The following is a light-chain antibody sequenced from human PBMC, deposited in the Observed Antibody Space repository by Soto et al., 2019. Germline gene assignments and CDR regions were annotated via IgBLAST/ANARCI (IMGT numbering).Light chain of an antibody. V-gene: IGKV3D-15*01. J-gene: IGKJ4*01. CDR3: QQYNNWPLT. Sequence: EIVMTQSPATLSVSPGERATLSCRASQSVSSNLGWYQQKPGQAHKLLIYGASTMAPGIPDRLSGSGSGTEFTLTISSLQSEDFAVSYCQQYNNWPLTFGGGTKVEIK. CDR1: QSVSSN. CDR2: GAS.